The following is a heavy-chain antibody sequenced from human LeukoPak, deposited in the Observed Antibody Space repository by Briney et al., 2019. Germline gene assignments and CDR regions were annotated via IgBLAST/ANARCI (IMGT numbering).Heavy chain of an antibody. CDR3: ARGILTGYDAFDY. CDR2: IIPIFGTA. J-gene: IGHJ4*02. Sequence: SVKVSCKASGGTFSSYAISWVRQAPGQGLEWMGGIIPIFGTANYAQKFQGRVTITADKSTSTAYMELSSLRSEDTAVYYCARGILTGYDAFDYWGEGTLVSASS. V-gene: IGHV1-69*06. CDR1: GGTFSSYA. D-gene: IGHD3-9*01.